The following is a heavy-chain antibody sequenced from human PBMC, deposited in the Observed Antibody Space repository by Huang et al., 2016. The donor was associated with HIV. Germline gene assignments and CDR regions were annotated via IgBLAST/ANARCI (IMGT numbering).Heavy chain of an antibody. Sequence: EVQLVESGGGLVKPGGSLRLSCAASGFTFNKAGMGWVRQAAGKGLEWVGRIKSKTDGGTIDYAAPVKGRFTISRDDSKNTLYLQMNSLKIEDTAVYYCNGGIDYWGQGTLVTVSS. V-gene: IGHV3-15*01. CDR3: NGGIDY. CDR1: GFTFNKAG. CDR2: IKSKTDGGTI. J-gene: IGHJ4*02. D-gene: IGHD2-15*01.